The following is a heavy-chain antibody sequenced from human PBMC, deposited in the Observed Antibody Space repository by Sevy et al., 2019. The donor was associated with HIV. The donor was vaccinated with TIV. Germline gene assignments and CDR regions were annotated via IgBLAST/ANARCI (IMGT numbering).Heavy chain of an antibody. V-gene: IGHV1-24*01. J-gene: IGHJ4*02. CDR3: ATTKDYYERSGDPSDY. Sequence: ASVKVSCKDSGYTLSQLSMHWVRLAPGKGLEWMGSFDPEDDERIYAQKFQGRVTMTEDTSTDTAYMELCSLRSEDTAVYYCATTKDYYERSGDPSDYWGQGTLVTISS. D-gene: IGHD3-22*01. CDR1: GYTLSQLS. CDR2: FDPEDDER.